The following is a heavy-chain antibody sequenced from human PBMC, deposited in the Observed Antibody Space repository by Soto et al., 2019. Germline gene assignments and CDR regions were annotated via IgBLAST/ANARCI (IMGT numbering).Heavy chain of an antibody. CDR1: GFTLSGNG. CDR3: AREKNSGYYRTVDY. CDR2: VTHDGTER. Sequence: QVQLLPPGGGVVQPGRSLSLSCEASGFTLSGNGLPGVRQAPGKGLEWVAVVTHDGTERHYPDSVKGRFTITRDISKNTFYLQMNSLRVEDTAMYYCAREKNSGYYRTVDYWGQGTLVTVSS. D-gene: IGHD3-10*01. J-gene: IGHJ4*02. V-gene: IGHV3-30*03.